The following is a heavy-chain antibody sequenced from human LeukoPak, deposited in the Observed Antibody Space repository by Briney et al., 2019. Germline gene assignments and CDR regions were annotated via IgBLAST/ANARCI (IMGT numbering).Heavy chain of an antibody. J-gene: IGHJ4*02. D-gene: IGHD1-26*01. CDR3: ARGGTYLFDY. V-gene: IGHV6-1*01. CDR2: TNYRSKRYN. CDR1: CDRFFSNSAV. Sequence: TLSPTCAISCDRFFSNSAVWNWIRQSPSGGLEWLRRTNYRSKRYNDYAVSVKSRITIHPDTTKNHFSVQLTSVTAEDTAVYDCARGGTYLFDYWGQGTLVTVSS.